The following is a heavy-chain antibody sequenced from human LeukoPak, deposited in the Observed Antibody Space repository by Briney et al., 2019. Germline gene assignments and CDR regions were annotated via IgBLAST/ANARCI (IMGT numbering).Heavy chain of an antibody. V-gene: IGHV3-53*01. Sequence: GGSLRLSCAASGFTVSSNYMSWARQAPGKGLEWVSVIYSGGSTYYADSVKGRFTISRDNSKNTLYLQMNSLRAEDTAVYYCARFLGYGGDYFDYWGQGTLVTVSS. D-gene: IGHD4-23*01. CDR3: ARFLGYGGDYFDY. CDR2: IYSGGST. J-gene: IGHJ4*02. CDR1: GFTVSSNY.